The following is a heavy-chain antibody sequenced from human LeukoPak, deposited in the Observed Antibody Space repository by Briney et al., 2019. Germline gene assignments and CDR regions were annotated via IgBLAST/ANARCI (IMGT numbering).Heavy chain of an antibody. V-gene: IGHV4-61*02. J-gene: IGHJ3*02. D-gene: IGHD1-26*01. CDR1: GGSISSGSYY. Sequence: SQTLSLTCTVSGGSISSGSYYWSWIRQPAGKGLEWIGRIYTSGSTNYNPSLKSRVTISVDTSKNQFSLKLSSVTAADTAVYYCAQSGGGDAFDIWGQGTMVTVSS. CDR2: IYTSGST. CDR3: AQSGGGDAFDI.